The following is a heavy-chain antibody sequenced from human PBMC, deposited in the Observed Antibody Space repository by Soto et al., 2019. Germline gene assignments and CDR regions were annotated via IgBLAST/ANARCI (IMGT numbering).Heavy chain of an antibody. Sequence: SETLSLTCVVSGGSISTFYWNWIRQSAGERLEWIGRIYISGSTNYNPSLKSRVAMSVDTPNNQFSLRLSSVTAADTGVYYCARGGRDGFDIWGQGTLVT. CDR3: ARGGRDGFDI. CDR1: GGSISTFY. CDR2: IYISGST. J-gene: IGHJ3*02. V-gene: IGHV4-4*07.